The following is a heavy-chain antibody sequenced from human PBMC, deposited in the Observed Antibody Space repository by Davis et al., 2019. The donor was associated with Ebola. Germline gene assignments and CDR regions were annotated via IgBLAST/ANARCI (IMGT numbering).Heavy chain of an antibody. D-gene: IGHD2-8*01. CDR2: ISAYNGHT. CDR1: GYTFNNYG. J-gene: IGHJ6*04. Sequence: APVKVSCKASGYTFNNYGISWVLQAPGQGLEWMGWISAYNGHTNYAQNLQGRLTMTPATSTATAYMELRGLTSDDTAVYYCASDRAYCTHGACFTRYHDYGLDVWGKGTTVTVFS. V-gene: IGHV1-18*01. CDR3: ASDRAYCTHGACFTRYHDYGLDV.